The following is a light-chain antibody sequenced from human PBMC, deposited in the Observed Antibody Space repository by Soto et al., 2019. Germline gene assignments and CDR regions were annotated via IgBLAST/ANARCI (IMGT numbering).Light chain of an antibody. CDR3: QQYDSPALT. CDR2: GAS. CDR1: QSVSSSY. V-gene: IGKV3-20*01. Sequence: EIVLTQSPGTLSLSPGERATLSCRASQSVSSSYLAWYQQKPGQAPRLLIYGASSRATGIPDRFSGSGSGTDFTLTISRLEPEDFAVYYCQQYDSPALTFGGGT. J-gene: IGKJ4*01.